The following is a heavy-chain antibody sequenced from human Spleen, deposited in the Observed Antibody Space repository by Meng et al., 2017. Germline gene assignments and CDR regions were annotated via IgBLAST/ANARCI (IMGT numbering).Heavy chain of an antibody. J-gene: IGHJ6*02. CDR2: ISGSGGST. D-gene: IGHD6-13*01. Sequence: GESLKISCAASGFTFSSYAMSWVRQAPGKGLEWVSAISGSGGSTYYADSVKGRFTISRDNSKNTLYLQMNSLRAEDTAVYYCASRIAGGMDVWGQGTTVTVSS. CDR3: ASRIAGGMDV. V-gene: IGHV3-23*01. CDR1: GFTFSSYA.